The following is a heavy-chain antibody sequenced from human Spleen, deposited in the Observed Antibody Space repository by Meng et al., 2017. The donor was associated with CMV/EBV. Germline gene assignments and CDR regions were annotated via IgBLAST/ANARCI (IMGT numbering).Heavy chain of an antibody. D-gene: IGHD6-19*01. CDR1: GFTFSSYS. V-gene: IGHV3-74*01. J-gene: IGHJ6*02. CDR2: INSDGSST. Sequence: GESLKISCAASGFTFSSYSMNWVRQAPGKGLVWVSRINSDGSSTSYADSVKGRFTIPRDNAKNTLYLQMNSLRAEDTAVYYCARSSSGWYWHYYYGMDVWGQGTTVTVSS. CDR3: ARSSSGWYWHYYYGMDV.